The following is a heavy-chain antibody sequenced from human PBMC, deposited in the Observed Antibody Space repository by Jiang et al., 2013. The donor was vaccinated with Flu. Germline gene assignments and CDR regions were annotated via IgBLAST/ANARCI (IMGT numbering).Heavy chain of an antibody. V-gene: IGHV3-66*01. J-gene: IGHJ4*02. CDR3: ARDRIAAAGYFDY. D-gene: IGHD6-13*01. CDR2: IYSGDTT. CDR1: GFTVRSNY. Sequence: VQLLESGGGLVQPGGSLRLSCAASGFTVRSNYMSWVRQAPGKGLEWVSVIYSGDTTHYADSVKGRFTISRDNSKNTLYLQMNSLRAEDTAVYYCARDRIAAAGYFDYWGQGTLVTVSS.